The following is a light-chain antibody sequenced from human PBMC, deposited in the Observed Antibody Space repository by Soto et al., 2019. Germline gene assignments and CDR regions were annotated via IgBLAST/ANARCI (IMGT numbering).Light chain of an antibody. CDR3: QQYGNSPPWT. Sequence: EIVLTQSPGTLSLSPGDRVTLSCRASQSVSSSYLAWYQQKPGQAPRLLIHGSSSRVTGLPDRCSGSGSGKDFTLTIARVEPEDFAVYYCQQYGNSPPWTFGQGTKVEIK. V-gene: IGKV3-20*01. CDR1: QSVSSSY. CDR2: GSS. J-gene: IGKJ1*01.